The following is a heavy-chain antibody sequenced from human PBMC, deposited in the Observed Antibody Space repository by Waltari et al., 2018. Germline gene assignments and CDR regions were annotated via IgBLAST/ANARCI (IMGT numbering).Heavy chain of an antibody. Sequence: QVQLVQSGAEVKKPGSSVKVSCKASGGTFSSYAISWVQQAPGQGLEWMGGIIPIFCTANYAQKFQGRVTITADESTSTAYMELSSLRSEDTAVYYCARDGLESIAARPYFDYWGQGPLVTVSS. J-gene: IGHJ4*02. V-gene: IGHV1-69*13. CDR2: IIPIFCTA. D-gene: IGHD6-6*01. CDR1: GGTFSSYA. CDR3: ARDGLESIAARPYFDY.